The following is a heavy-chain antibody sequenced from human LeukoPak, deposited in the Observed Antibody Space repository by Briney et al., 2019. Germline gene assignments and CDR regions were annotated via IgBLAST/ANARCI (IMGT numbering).Heavy chain of an antibody. V-gene: IGHV3-20*04. CDR3: ARVVYGDDLNYMDV. CDR2: INWNGGST. Sequence: GGSLRLSCAASGFSFDDYGMNWVRQAPGKGLEWVSGINWNGGSTGYADSVKGRFTISRENAKNSLYLQMNSLRAEDTALYYCARVVYGDDLNYMDVWGKGTTVTVSS. D-gene: IGHD4-17*01. J-gene: IGHJ6*03. CDR1: GFSFDDYG.